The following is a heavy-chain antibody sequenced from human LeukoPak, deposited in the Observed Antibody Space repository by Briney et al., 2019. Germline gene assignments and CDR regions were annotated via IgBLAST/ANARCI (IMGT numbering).Heavy chain of an antibody. CDR1: GGSISSSRYY. CDR2: MYYSGST. CDR3: ARIDRAVAGTIDY. D-gene: IGHD6-19*01. Sequence: SETLSLTCTVSGGSISSSRYYWGWIRQPPGKGLKWIGSMYYSGSTYYNPSLESRLTISVDTSKNQFSLKLSSVTAADTAVYYCARIDRAVAGTIDYWGQGTLVTVSS. J-gene: IGHJ4*02. V-gene: IGHV4-39*01.